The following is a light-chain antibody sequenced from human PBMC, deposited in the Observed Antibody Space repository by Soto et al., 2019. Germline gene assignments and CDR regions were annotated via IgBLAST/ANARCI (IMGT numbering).Light chain of an antibody. V-gene: IGKV1-8*01. CDR3: QQYYSYPPALT. J-gene: IGKJ4*01. CDR2: AAS. Sequence: AIRMTQSPSSFSASTGDRVTITCRASQGISSYLAWYQQKPGKAPKLLIYAASTLLSGVPSRFSGSGSGTDFTLTISCLQSEDFANDYCQQYYSYPPALTCGGGTKVEIK. CDR1: QGISSY.